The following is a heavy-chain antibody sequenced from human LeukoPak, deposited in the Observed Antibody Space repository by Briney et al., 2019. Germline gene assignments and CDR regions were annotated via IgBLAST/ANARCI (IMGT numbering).Heavy chain of an antibody. D-gene: IGHD3-10*01. J-gene: IGHJ4*02. CDR3: ARESGYYYGSGSYPPDY. V-gene: IGHV3-33*01. CDR1: GFTFSSYA. CDR2: IWYDGSNK. Sequence: PGRSLRLSCAASGFTFSSYAMHWVRQAPGKGLEWVALIWYDGSNKYYADSVKGRFTISRDNSKNTLYLQMNSLRAEDTAVYYCARESGYYYGSGSYPPDYWGQGTLVTVSS.